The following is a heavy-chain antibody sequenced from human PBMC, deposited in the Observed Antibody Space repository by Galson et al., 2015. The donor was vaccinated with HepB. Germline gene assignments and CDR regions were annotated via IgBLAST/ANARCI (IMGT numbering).Heavy chain of an antibody. CDR2: ISSSSSTI. CDR1: GFTFSSYS. Sequence: SLRLSCAASGFTFSSYSMNWVRQAPGKGLEWVSYISSSSSTIYYADSVKGRFTISRDNSKNTLYLQMNSLRAEDTAIYYCAKANAGITMIVVVVTTWDYWGQGTLVTVSS. J-gene: IGHJ4*02. D-gene: IGHD3-22*01. V-gene: IGHV3-48*01. CDR3: AKANAGITMIVVVVTTWDY.